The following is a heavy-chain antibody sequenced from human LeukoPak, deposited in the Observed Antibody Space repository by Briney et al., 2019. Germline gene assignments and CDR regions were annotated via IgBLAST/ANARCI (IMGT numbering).Heavy chain of an antibody. CDR3: AREGYYGSGSPPSLYFDY. J-gene: IGHJ4*02. D-gene: IGHD3-10*01. Sequence: GGSLRLSCAASGFTFRNYVIHWVRQAPGKGLEWVAVTSSDLNVRLYADSVKGRFTISRDNSRSTLYLQMNSLRPEDTAIYYCAREGYYGSGSPPSLYFDYWGQGTLVTVSS. CDR1: GFTFRNYV. V-gene: IGHV3-30-3*01. CDR2: TSSDLNVR.